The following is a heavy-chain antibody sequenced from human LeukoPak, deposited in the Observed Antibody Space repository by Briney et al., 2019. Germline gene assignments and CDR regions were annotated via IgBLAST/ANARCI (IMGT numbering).Heavy chain of an antibody. CDR1: GFTFSSHW. CDR2: INSDGSSI. Sequence: QPGGSLRLSCAASGFTFSSHWMHWVRQVPGKGLVWVSRINSDGSSISYADSVKGRFTISRDNSKNTLYLQLSSLRPDDTAVYYCAKGAPSSSSIFDFWGPGTLVTVSS. V-gene: IGHV3-74*01. J-gene: IGHJ4*02. CDR3: AKGAPSSSSIFDF. D-gene: IGHD6-6*01.